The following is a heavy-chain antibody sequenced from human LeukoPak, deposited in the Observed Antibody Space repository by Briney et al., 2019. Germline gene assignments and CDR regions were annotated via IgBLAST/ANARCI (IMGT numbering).Heavy chain of an antibody. D-gene: IGHD1-7*01. V-gene: IGHV3-30-3*01. CDR2: ISYDGSNK. CDR3: ARVRKDRLTPYNWNYAPVDY. Sequence: PGGSLRLSCAASGFTFSSYAMHWVRQAPGKGLEWVAVISYDGSNKYYADSVKGRFTISRDNSKNTLYLQMNSLRAEDTAVYYCARVRKDRLTPYNWNYAPVDYWGQGTLVTVSS. CDR1: GFTFSSYA. J-gene: IGHJ4*02.